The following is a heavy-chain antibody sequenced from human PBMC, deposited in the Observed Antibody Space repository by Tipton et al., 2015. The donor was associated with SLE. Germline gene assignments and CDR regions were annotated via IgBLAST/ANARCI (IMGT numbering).Heavy chain of an antibody. J-gene: IGHJ2*01. Sequence: QLVQSGAEVKKPGASVKVSCKASGYTFTSYAMHWVRQAPGQRLEWMGWINGGNHKTKYSRKFQGRVTITRDTSASTAYMELSSLRSEDTAVYHCARSYYDSSGYYDWYFDLWGRGTLVTVSS. CDR1: GYTFTSYA. D-gene: IGHD3-22*01. CDR3: ARSYYDSSGYYDWYFDL. CDR2: INGGNHKT. V-gene: IGHV1-3*01.